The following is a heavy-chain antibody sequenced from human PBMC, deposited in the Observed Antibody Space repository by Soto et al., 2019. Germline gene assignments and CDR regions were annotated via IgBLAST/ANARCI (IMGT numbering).Heavy chain of an antibody. CDR2: INPNSGGT. Sequence: ASVKVSCKASGYTFTGYYMHWERQAPGQGLEWMGWINPNSGGTNYAQKFQGWVTMTRDTSISTAYMELSRLRSDDTAVYYCARAIEQVAESSVVVVAASVTRGAFDIWGQGTMVTVSS. D-gene: IGHD2-15*01. CDR1: GYTFTGYY. V-gene: IGHV1-2*04. CDR3: ARAIEQVAESSVVVVAASVTRGAFDI. J-gene: IGHJ3*02.